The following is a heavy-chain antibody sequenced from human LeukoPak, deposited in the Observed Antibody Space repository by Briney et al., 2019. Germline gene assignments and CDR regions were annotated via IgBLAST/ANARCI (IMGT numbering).Heavy chain of an antibody. J-gene: IGHJ5*02. CDR2: INTNTGNP. CDR3: ARRTAAGPMIWFDP. D-gene: IGHD6-13*01. CDR1: GYTFTSYA. V-gene: IGHV7-4-1*02. Sequence: ASVKVSCTASGYTFTSYAMNWVRQSPGQGLEWVGWINTNTGNPTYAQDFTGRFVFSLDTSVSTAYLQISSLKAEDTAVYYCARRTAAGPMIWFDPWGQGTLVIVSS.